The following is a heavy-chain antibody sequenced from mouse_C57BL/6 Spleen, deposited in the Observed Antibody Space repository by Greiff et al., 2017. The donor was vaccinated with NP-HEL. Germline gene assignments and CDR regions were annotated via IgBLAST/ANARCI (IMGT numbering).Heavy chain of an antibody. CDR1: GYTFTGHW. CDR3: ARRGWYYGSSPWFAY. J-gene: IGHJ3*01. Sequence: VKLVESGAELMKPGASVKLSCKATGYTFTGHWIEWVKQRPGQGLEWIGEILPGSGSTNYNEKFKGKATITADTSSKTAYMQLSSLTTEDSAIYYCARRGWYYGSSPWFAYWGQGTLVTVSA. V-gene: IGHV1-9*01. D-gene: IGHD1-1*01. CDR2: ILPGSGST.